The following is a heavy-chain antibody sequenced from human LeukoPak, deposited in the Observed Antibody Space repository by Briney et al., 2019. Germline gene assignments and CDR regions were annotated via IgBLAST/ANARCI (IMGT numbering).Heavy chain of an antibody. CDR3: ASVRRHKLDEQFVY. CDR1: GFTLSSHA. CDR2: ISYDGRNK. Sequence: PGRSLRLSCAASGFTLSSHAMNCVPHAPGEGLEWGALISYDGRNKYYADSVKGRFTISRDHSKNTLYLQMNSLRGEDTAVYYCASVRRHKLDEQFVYWGQGILVTVSS. J-gene: IGHJ4*02. V-gene: IGHV3-30*04. D-gene: IGHD6-6*01.